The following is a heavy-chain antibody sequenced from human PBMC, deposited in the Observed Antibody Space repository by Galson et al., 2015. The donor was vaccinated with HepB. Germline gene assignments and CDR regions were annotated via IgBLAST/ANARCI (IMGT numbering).Heavy chain of an antibody. D-gene: IGHD2-21*01. CDR3: ARGSCGVDCYFPPY. Sequence: SLRLSCAASGFNFSTFAMHWVRQAPGKGLEWVAVMWYDGTKQYYADSVKGRFTISRDSATNTHYLQMSGLRADDTAVYYCARGSCGVDCYFPPYWGQGTLVTVSS. CDR1: GFNFSTFA. J-gene: IGHJ4*02. CDR2: MWYDGTKQ. V-gene: IGHV3-33*01.